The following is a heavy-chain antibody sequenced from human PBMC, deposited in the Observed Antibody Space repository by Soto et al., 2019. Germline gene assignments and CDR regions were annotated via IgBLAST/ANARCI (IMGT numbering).Heavy chain of an antibody. D-gene: IGHD4-17*01. V-gene: IGHV5-51*01. CDR2: IYPGDSDT. CDR1: RYSFTSYW. Sequence: GESLNISCKGSRYSFTSYWIGLVRQMPGKGLEWMGIIYPGDSDTRYSPSFQGQVTISADKSISTAYLQWSSLKASDTAMYYCARLLSITVTTYQGWFDPWGQGTLVTVSS. J-gene: IGHJ5*02. CDR3: ARLLSITVTTYQGWFDP.